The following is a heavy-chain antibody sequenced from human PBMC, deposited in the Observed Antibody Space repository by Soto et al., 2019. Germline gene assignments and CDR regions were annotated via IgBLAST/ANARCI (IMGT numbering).Heavy chain of an antibody. CDR2: IYSGGST. J-gene: IGHJ6*02. Sequence: PGGSLRLSCAASGFTVSSNYMSWVRQAPGKGLEWVSVIYSGGSTYYADSVKGRFTISRDNSKNTLYLQMNSLRAEDTAVYYCARAGAAAGILLYYYYYYGMDVWGQGTTVTVSS. V-gene: IGHV3-53*01. CDR3: ARAGAAAGILLYYYYYYGMDV. CDR1: GFTVSSNY. D-gene: IGHD6-13*01.